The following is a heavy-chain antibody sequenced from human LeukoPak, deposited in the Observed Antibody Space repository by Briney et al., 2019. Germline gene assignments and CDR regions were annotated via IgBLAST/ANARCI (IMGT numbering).Heavy chain of an antibody. CDR1: DYSLGSGYS. V-gene: IGHV4-38-2*02. CDR2: ISHDGTT. D-gene: IGHD3-22*01. CDR3: ARDLSVYYYYYFDF. J-gene: IGHJ4*02. Sequence: PSETLSLTCTVSDYSLGSGYSWGWIRQPPGKGPEWIATISHDGTTFYNPSLKSRVTMTLDTSRNQFSLRLSSVTAADTAVYYCARDLSVYYYYYFDFWGQGTLVTVSS.